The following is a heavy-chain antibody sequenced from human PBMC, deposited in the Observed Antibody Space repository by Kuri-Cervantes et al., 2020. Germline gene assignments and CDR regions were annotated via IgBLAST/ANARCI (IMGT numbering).Heavy chain of an antibody. V-gene: IGHV4-38-2*02. CDR1: GYSISSGYY. Sequence: GSLRLSCTVSGYSISSGYYWGWIRQPPGKGLEWIGSIYHSGSTYYNPSLKSRVTISVDTSKNQFSLKLTPVTAADTAVYYCARGQFDILTGYYLKYWGQGTLVTVSS. CDR3: ARGQFDILTGYYLKY. CDR2: IYHSGST. D-gene: IGHD3-9*01. J-gene: IGHJ4*02.